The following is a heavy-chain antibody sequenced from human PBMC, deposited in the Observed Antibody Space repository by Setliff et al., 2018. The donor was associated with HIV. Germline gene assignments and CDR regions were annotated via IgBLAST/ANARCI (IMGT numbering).Heavy chain of an antibody. Sequence: ASVKVSCKASEYTFTVYFMHWVRQAPGQGLEWMGGFDPEDGETVYAQKLQGRVTMTEDTSTDTAYMELSSLRSEDTAMYYCATIRAYYYDSSGQEYFQYWGHGTLVTVSS. V-gene: IGHV1-24*01. J-gene: IGHJ1*01. D-gene: IGHD3-22*01. CDR1: EYTFTVYF. CDR2: FDPEDGET. CDR3: ATIRAYYYDSSGQEYFQY.